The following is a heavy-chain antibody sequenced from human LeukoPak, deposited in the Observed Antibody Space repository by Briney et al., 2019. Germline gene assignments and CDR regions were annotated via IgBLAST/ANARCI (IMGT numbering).Heavy chain of an antibody. D-gene: IGHD6-13*01. CDR3: ARGRLVRTVLSWYRVQDYYYYGMDV. Sequence: SETLSLTCAVYGGSFSGYYWSWIRQPPGKGLEWIGEINHSGSTNYNPSLKSRVTISVDTSKNQFSLKLSSVTAADTAEYYCARGRLVRTVLSWYRVQDYYYYGMDVWGQGTTVTVSS. V-gene: IGHV4-34*01. J-gene: IGHJ6*02. CDR2: INHSGST. CDR1: GGSFSGYY.